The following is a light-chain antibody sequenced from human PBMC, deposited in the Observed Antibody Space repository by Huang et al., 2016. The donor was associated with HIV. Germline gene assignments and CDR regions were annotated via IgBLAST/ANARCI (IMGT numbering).Light chain of an antibody. J-gene: IGKJ2*01. CDR1: QSISSY. CDR2: AAS. CDR3: QQSYSTLRYT. Sequence: DIQMTQSPSSLSASVGDRVTITCRASQSISSYLNWYQQKPGKAPKLLIYAASSLQSVVPSRFSGSRSGTDVTLTISSLQPEDFATYYCQQSYSTLRYTFGQGTKLEIK. V-gene: IGKV1-39*01.